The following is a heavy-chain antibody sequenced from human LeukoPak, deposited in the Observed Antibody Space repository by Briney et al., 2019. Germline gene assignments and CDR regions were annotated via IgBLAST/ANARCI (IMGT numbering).Heavy chain of an antibody. V-gene: IGHV1-2*02. D-gene: IGHD3-10*01. J-gene: IGHJ4*02. CDR1: GYSFTGYY. CDR2: INPNSGGT. Sequence: ASVKVSCKASGYSFTGYYMHWVRQAPGQGLEWMGWINPNSGGTNYAQKFQGRVTMTRDTSISTAYMELSRLRSDDTAVYYCARDYYGSGSLFDCWGQRTLVTVSS. CDR3: ARDYYGSGSLFDC.